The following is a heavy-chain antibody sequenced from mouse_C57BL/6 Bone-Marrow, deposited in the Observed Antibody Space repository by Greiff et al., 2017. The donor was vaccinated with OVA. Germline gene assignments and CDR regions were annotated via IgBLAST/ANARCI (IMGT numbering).Heavy chain of an antibody. D-gene: IGHD2-5*01. CDR3: AYSNFYYFDY. J-gene: IGHJ2*01. Sequence: QVHVKQSGAELVKPGASVKLSCKASGYTFTSYWMHWVKQRPGQGLEWIGMIHPNSGSTNYNEKFKSKATLTVDKSSSTAYMQLSSLTSEDSAVYYCAYSNFYYFDYWGQGTTLTVSS. V-gene: IGHV1-64*01. CDR2: IHPNSGST. CDR1: GYTFTSYW.